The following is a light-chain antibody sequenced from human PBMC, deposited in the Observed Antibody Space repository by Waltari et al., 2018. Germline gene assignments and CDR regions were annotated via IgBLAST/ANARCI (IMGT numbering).Light chain of an antibody. V-gene: IGLV1-40*01. Sequence: QSVLTQPPSVSGAPGQRVTISRTGSGSNIGAGSDVHWYQQLPGKAPKLLIYGVNNRPSGVPDRFSGSQSGTSASLAITGLQAEDEADYFCQSYDTSLSVIFGGGTKLTVL. J-gene: IGLJ2*01. CDR2: GVN. CDR3: QSYDTSLSVI. CDR1: GSNIGAGSD.